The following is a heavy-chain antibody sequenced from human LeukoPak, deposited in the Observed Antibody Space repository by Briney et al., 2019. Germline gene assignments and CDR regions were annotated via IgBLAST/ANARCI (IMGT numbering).Heavy chain of an antibody. CDR3: ARDRGSWNRYFDL. J-gene: IGHJ2*01. Sequence: PSQTLSLTCTVSGGSMSSGSYYWSWIRQPAGKGLEWIGRIYTSGRTNYNPSLKSRLTISVDTSKNQFSLKLSSVTAADTAVYYCARDRGSWNRYFDLWGRGTLVTVSS. CDR2: IYTSGRT. D-gene: IGHD3-10*01. V-gene: IGHV4-61*02. CDR1: GGSMSSGSYY.